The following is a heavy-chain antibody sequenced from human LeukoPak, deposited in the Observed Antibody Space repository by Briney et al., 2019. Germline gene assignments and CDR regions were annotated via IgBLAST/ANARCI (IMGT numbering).Heavy chain of an antibody. CDR1: GDSISSPTYY. V-gene: IGHV4-39*07. CDR3: AKGDFYKMDV. J-gene: IGHJ6*04. CDR2: IYYSGTT. D-gene: IGHD2-21*02. Sequence: PSETLSLTCTVSGDSISSPTYYWGWIRQPPGKGLEWIGTIYYSGTTYYNPSLKSRVTISVETSKNQFSLKLSSVTAADTAVYYCAKGDFYKMDVWGKGTTVTVSS.